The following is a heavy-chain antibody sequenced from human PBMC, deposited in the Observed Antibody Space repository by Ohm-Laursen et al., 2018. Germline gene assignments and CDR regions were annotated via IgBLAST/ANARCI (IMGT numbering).Heavy chain of an antibody. CDR2: ISSSGNTI. Sequence: SLRLSCAASGFTFSSYEMNWVRQAPGKGLEWVSYISSSGNTIYHADSVKGRFTISRDNAKNSLYLQMNSLRAEDTAVYYCARARPPTYYYGMDVWGQGTTVTVSS. J-gene: IGHJ6*02. CDR3: ARARPPTYYYGMDV. D-gene: IGHD6-6*01. V-gene: IGHV3-48*03. CDR1: GFTFSSYE.